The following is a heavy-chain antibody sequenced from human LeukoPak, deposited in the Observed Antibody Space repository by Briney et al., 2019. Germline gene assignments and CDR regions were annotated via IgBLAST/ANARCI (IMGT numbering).Heavy chain of an antibody. CDR1: GFTFSSYA. J-gene: IGHJ4*02. Sequence: TGGSLRLSCAASGFTFSSYAMSWVRQAPGKGLEWVSAISGSGGSTYYADSVKGRFTISRDNSKNTLYLQMNSLRAEDTAVYYCAKDDRGVLRYFDWLFSTFDYWGQGTLVTASS. D-gene: IGHD3-9*01. CDR2: ISGSGGST. V-gene: IGHV3-23*01. CDR3: AKDDRGVLRYFDWLFSTFDY.